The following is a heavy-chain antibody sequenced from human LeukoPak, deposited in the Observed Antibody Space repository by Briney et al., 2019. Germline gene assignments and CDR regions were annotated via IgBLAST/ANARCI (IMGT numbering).Heavy chain of an antibody. D-gene: IGHD6-19*01. V-gene: IGHV4-39*01. CDR1: GGSISSSSYY. CDR2: IYYSGST. CDR3: ARQVAVAGVNWFDP. J-gene: IGHJ5*02. Sequence: PSETLSLTCTVSGGSISSSSYYWGWIRQPPGKGLEWIGSIYYSGSTYYNPSLKSRVTISVDTSKNQFSLKLSSVTAADTAVYYCARQVAVAGVNWFDPWGQGTLVTVSS.